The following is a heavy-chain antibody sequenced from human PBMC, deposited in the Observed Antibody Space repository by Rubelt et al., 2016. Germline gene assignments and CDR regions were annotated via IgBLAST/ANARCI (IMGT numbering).Heavy chain of an antibody. CDR3: AREGYPQGWFDP. V-gene: IGHV4-34*01. Sequence: QLQLQESGPGLVKPSETLSLTCAVYGGSFSGYYWSWIRQPPGKGLEWIGEINHSGITNYNPSLKSRVTISVDTSKNQFSLKLSSVTAADTAVYYCAREGYPQGWFDPWGQGTLVTVSS. CDR2: INHSGIT. J-gene: IGHJ5*02. CDR1: GGSFSGYY. D-gene: IGHD2-15*01.